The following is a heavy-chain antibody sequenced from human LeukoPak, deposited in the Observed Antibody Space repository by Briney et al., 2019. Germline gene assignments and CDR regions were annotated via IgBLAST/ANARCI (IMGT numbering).Heavy chain of an antibody. CDR2: IYYSGST. CDR3: ARDRYTSGWYADL. CDR1: GGSISSYY. V-gene: IGHV4-59*01. Sequence: SETLSLTCTVSGGSISSYYWSWIRQPPGKGLEWIGYIYYSGSTNYNPSLKSRVTISVDTSKNQFSLKLNSVTAADTAVYYCARDRYTSGWYADLWGRGTLVTVSS. J-gene: IGHJ2*01. D-gene: IGHD6-19*01.